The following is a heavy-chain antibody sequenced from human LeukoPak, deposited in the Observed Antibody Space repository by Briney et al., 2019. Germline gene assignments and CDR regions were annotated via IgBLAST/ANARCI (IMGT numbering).Heavy chain of an antibody. Sequence: SETLSLTCTVSGGSISSSSYYWGWIRQPPGKGLEWIGSIYYSGSTYYNPSLKSRVTISVDTSKNQFSLKLSSVTAADTAVYYCARAGYRSRTVNYWGQETLVTVSS. CDR2: IYYSGST. CDR1: GGSISSSSYY. J-gene: IGHJ4*02. D-gene: IGHD6-13*01. V-gene: IGHV4-39*01. CDR3: ARAGYRSRTVNY.